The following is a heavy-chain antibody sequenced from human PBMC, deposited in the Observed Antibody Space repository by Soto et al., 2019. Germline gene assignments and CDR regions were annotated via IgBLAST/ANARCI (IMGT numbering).Heavy chain of an antibody. D-gene: IGHD3-22*01. Sequence: QVTLKESGPGLVKPTETLTLTCTVSGFSLRNSRIGVSWIRQPPGRALEWLAHIFSNDEKSYSTSLKGRLTISKHTSKSQVVLIMTNMDPGDTATYYCARIPYDSTGYYSPSWGQGTLVTVSS. V-gene: IGHV2-26*01. CDR2: IFSNDEK. CDR3: ARIPYDSTGYYSPS. CDR1: GFSLRNSRIG. J-gene: IGHJ5*02.